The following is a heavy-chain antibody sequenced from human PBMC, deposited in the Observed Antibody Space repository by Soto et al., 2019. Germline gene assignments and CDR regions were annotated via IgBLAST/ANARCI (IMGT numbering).Heavy chain of an antibody. CDR3: ATRDWYPTPGYYYYYGMDV. V-gene: IGHV1-2*02. CDR1: GYTFTGYY. J-gene: IGHJ6*02. Sequence: QVQLVQSGAEVKKPGASVKVSCKASGYTFTGYYMHWVRQAPGQGLEWMGWINPNSGGTNYAQKFQGRVTMTRDTSISTAYMELSRLTSDDTAVYYCATRDWYPTPGYYYYYGMDVWGQGTTVTVSS. CDR2: INPNSGGT. D-gene: IGHD3-9*01.